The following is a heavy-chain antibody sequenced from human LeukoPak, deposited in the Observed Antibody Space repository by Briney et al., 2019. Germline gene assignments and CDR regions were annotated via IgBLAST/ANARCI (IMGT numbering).Heavy chain of an antibody. D-gene: IGHD3-22*01. Sequence: GGSLRHSCAVSGFTFSTHSMNWVRQAPGKGLEWVSYITSGGGFKYYADSVKGRFSISRDDSKNSVFLQMNSLRVEDTAVYYCARVRPGSSGSYYRTSWGQGTLVTVSS. V-gene: IGHV3-21*05. CDR1: GFTFSTHS. J-gene: IGHJ4*02. CDR3: ARVRPGSSGSYYRTS. CDR2: ITSGGGFK.